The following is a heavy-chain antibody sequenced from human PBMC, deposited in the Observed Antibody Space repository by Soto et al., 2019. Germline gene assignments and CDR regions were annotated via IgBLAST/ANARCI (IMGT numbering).Heavy chain of an antibody. CDR2: IWYDGSNK. CDR3: ARAVGPFDY. D-gene: IGHD1-26*01. CDR1: GFIFSTYG. Sequence: QVQLVESGGGVVQPGRSLRLSCAASGFIFSTYGMHWVRQAPGKGLEWVAVIWYDGSNKYYADSVKGRFTIPRDNSKNTLYLQMNSLKAEDTAVYYCARAVGPFDYWGRGTLVTVSS. J-gene: IGHJ4*02. V-gene: IGHV3-33*01.